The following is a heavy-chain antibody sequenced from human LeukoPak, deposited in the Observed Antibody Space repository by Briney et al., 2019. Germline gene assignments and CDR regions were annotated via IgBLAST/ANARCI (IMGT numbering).Heavy chain of an antibody. J-gene: IGHJ4*02. CDR3: AKDGPLVVTAPGHY. Sequence: PAGTLSLSCAASGFTFSSYAMSWVRQAPGKGLEWVSAISGSGGSTYYADSVKGRFTISRDNSKNTLYLQMNSLRAEDTAVYYCAKDGPLVVTAPGHYWGQGTLVTVSS. CDR2: ISGSGGST. V-gene: IGHV3-23*01. D-gene: IGHD2-21*02. CDR1: GFTFSSYA.